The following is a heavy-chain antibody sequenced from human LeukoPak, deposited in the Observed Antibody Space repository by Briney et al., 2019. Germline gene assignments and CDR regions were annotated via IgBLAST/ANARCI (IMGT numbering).Heavy chain of an antibody. J-gene: IGHJ4*02. D-gene: IGHD3-10*01. CDR1: GDTFTDYY. V-gene: IGHV1-2*02. Sequence: ASVKVSCKASGDTFTDYYIHWVRQAPGQGLEFVGWINSDNGGTNYAQKFQGRVTMTRDTSISTAYMGLRSLRSDDTAVYYCARDVGITIPTYGPYYFDYSGQGTLVTVSS. CDR3: ARDVGITIPTYGPYYFDY. CDR2: INSDNGGT.